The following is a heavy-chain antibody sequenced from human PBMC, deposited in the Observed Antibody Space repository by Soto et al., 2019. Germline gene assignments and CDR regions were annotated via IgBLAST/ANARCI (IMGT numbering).Heavy chain of an antibody. CDR1: GGTFSNYA. D-gene: IGHD5-12*01. Sequence: QVQLVQSGAEVKKPGSSVKVSCKASGGTFSNYAISWVRQAPGQGLEWVGGIIPIFGTTNFAQKFQGRVTITADESTITAYMELSGLRSEDTAVYYCARDGGRDGYFGNWLDPWGQGTLVTVSS. CDR3: ARDGGRDGYFGNWLDP. J-gene: IGHJ5*02. V-gene: IGHV1-69*12. CDR2: IIPIFGTT.